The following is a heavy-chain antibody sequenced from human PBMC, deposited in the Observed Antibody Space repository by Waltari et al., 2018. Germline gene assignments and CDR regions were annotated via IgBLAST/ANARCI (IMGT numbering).Heavy chain of an antibody. CDR1: GGSISSGSYY. Sequence: QVQLQESGPGLVKPSQTLSLTCTVSGGSISSGSYYWSWIRQPAGKALEWIGRIYTSGRTNYNPSPKSRVTISVDTSKNQFSLKLSSVTAADTAVYYCAREVEYSSSWHYFDYWGQGTLVTVSS. CDR2: IYTSGRT. CDR3: AREVEYSSSWHYFDY. V-gene: IGHV4-61*02. D-gene: IGHD6-13*01. J-gene: IGHJ4*02.